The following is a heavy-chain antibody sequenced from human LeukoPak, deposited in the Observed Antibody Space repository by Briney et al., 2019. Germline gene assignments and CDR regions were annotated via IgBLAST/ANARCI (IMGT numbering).Heavy chain of an antibody. V-gene: IGHV4-39*02. CDR2: IYYSGST. D-gene: IGHD3-10*01. J-gene: IGHJ4*02. CDR1: GGSISSRDYY. Sequence: SETLSLTCTVSGGSISSRDYYWGWIRQPPGKGLEWIGSIYYSGSTYYKPSLKSRVTISVDTSKSHFSLKLSSVTAADTAVYYCARGEFGSGSYYPFDYWGQGTLVTVSS. CDR3: ARGEFGSGSYYPFDY.